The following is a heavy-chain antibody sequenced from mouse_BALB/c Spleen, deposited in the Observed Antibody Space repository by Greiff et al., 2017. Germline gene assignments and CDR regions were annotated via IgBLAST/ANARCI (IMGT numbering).Heavy chain of an antibody. CDR3: ARDEEVRRFAY. Sequence: DVKLQESGPGLVKPSQSLSLTCSVTGYSITSGYYWNWIRQFPGNKLEWMGYISYDGSNNYNPSLKNRISITRDTSKNQFFLKLNSVTTEDTATYYCARDEEVRRFAYWGQGTLVTVSA. CDR2: ISYDGSN. D-gene: IGHD2-14*01. CDR1: GYSITSGYY. V-gene: IGHV3-6*02. J-gene: IGHJ3*01.